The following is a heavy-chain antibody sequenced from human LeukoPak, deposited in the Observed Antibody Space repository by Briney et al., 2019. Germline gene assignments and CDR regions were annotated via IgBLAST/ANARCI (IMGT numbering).Heavy chain of an antibody. V-gene: IGHV1-69*13. Sequence: SVKVSCTASGGTFSSYAISWVRQAPGQGLEWMGGIIPIFGTANYTRKFQGRVTITADESTSTAYMELSSLRSEDTAVYYCARRILVGARSYFDYWGQGTLVTVSS. CDR1: GGTFSSYA. J-gene: IGHJ4*02. D-gene: IGHD1-26*01. CDR2: IIPIFGTA. CDR3: ARRILVGARSYFDY.